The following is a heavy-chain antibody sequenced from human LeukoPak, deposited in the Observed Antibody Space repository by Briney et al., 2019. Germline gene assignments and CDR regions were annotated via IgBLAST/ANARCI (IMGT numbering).Heavy chain of an antibody. Sequence: SETLSLACTVSGGFISSSSYYWGWIRQPPGKGLEWIGSIYYSGSTYYNPSLKSRVTISVDTSKNQFSLKLSSVTAADTAVYYCAGHSMGYSSGWGLYFDYWGQGTLVTVSS. D-gene: IGHD6-19*01. CDR3: AGHSMGYSSGWGLYFDY. CDR2: IYYSGST. V-gene: IGHV4-39*01. J-gene: IGHJ4*02. CDR1: GGFISSSSYY.